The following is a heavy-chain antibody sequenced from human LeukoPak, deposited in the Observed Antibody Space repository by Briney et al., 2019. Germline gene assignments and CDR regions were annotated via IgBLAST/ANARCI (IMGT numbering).Heavy chain of an antibody. V-gene: IGHV3-7*01. CDR3: ARIFAGFLETYYFDF. CDR1: GFTFGSYW. CDR2: IKQDGREK. Sequence: GGSLRLSCAASGFTFGSYWMSWVRQAPGKGLQWVANIKQDGREKFYVDSVKGRFTISRDNAKKTLYLQMNSLRAEDTAVYYCARIFAGFLETYYFDFWGQGTLVTVSS. J-gene: IGHJ4*02. D-gene: IGHD3-3*01.